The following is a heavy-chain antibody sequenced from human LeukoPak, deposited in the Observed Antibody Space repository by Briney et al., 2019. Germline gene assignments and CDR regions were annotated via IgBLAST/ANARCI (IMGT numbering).Heavy chain of an antibody. J-gene: IGHJ3*01. CDR1: GYSFNDYW. V-gene: IGHV5-51*01. CDR3: ARSPADGYTYGVDDF. Sequence: GESLMISCKGSGYSFNDYWIGWVRQMPGKGMEWMGIIYPGNSETRYSPSFQGQVTISADKSISTAYLQWSSLKASDTAMYFCARSPADGYTYGVDDFWGQGTLVTVSS. CDR2: IYPGNSET. D-gene: IGHD5-24*01.